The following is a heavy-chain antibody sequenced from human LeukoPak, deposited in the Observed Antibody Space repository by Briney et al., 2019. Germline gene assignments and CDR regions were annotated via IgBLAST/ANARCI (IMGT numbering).Heavy chain of an antibody. CDR1: GYSFNIYW. J-gene: IGHJ3*02. D-gene: IGHD1-26*01. CDR2: IYPGDSDI. Sequence: GESLKISCEVSGYSFNIYWIGWVRQMPGKGLEWMGSIYPGDSDIRYSPSFQGQVTISADKSISTAYLQWSSLKASDTAMYYCARLSGSYYSAFDIWGQGTMLTVSS. V-gene: IGHV5-51*01. CDR3: ARLSGSYYSAFDI.